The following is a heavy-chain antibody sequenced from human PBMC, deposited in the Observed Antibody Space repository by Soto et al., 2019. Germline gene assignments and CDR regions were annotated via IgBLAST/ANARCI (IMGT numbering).Heavy chain of an antibody. CDR1: GFTFTSSA. CDR2: IVVGSGNT. J-gene: IGHJ6*02. V-gene: IGHV1-58*01. Sequence: QMQLVQSGPEVKKPGTSVKVSCKASGFTFTSSAVQWVRQARGQRLEWIGWIVVGSGNTNYAQKFQERVTITRDMSTSTAYMELSSLRSEHTAVYYCAAGELLLRGYHYYGMDVWGQGTTVTVSS. D-gene: IGHD1-26*01. CDR3: AAGELLLRGYHYYGMDV.